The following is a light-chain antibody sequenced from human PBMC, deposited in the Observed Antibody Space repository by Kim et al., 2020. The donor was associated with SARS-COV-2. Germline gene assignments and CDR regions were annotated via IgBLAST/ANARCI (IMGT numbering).Light chain of an antibody. V-gene: IGLV3-19*01. CDR3: NSRDSTGNHLAV. CDR1: TLRTYF. J-gene: IGLJ2*01. CDR2: GKN. Sequence: SSELTQDPAVSVALGQTVRITCQGDTLRTYFPSWYQQKPGQAPVLVIYGKNNRPSGIPYRFSGSSSGNTASLTITGAQAEDEADYYCNSRDSTGNHLAVF.